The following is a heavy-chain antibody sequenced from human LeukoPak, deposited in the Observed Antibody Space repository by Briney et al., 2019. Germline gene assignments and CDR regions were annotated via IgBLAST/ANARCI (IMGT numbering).Heavy chain of an antibody. Sequence: PSETLSLTCAVYGGSFSGYYWSWIRQPPGKGLEWIGEINHSGSTNYNPSLKSRVTISVDTSKNQFSLKLSSVTAADTAVYYCARRSMYYYMDVWGKGTTVTISS. J-gene: IGHJ6*03. CDR2: INHSGST. CDR3: ARRSMYYYMDV. V-gene: IGHV4-34*01. CDR1: GGSFSGYY. D-gene: IGHD2-2*01.